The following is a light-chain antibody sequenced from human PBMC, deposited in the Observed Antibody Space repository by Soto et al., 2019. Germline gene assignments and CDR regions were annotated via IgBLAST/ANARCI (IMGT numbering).Light chain of an antibody. CDR3: QQYNSYFTWT. CDR1: QSISSW. Sequence: IQMTQSPSTLSASVGDRFTITCRASQSISSWLAWYQQKPGKAPKLXXXDASSLESGVPSRFSGSGSGTEFTLTISSLQTHDFAIYYCQQYNSYFTWTFGQGTKVDIK. J-gene: IGKJ1*01. CDR2: DAS. V-gene: IGKV1-5*01.